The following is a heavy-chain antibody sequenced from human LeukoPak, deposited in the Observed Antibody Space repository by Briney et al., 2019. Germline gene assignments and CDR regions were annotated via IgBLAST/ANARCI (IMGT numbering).Heavy chain of an antibody. V-gene: IGHV1-69*04. CDR2: IIPILGIA. CDR1: GGTFSSYA. D-gene: IGHD6-19*01. Sequence: SVKVSCKASGGTFSSYAISWVRQAPGQGLEWMGRIIPILGIANYAQKFQGRVTITADKSTSTAYMELSSLRSEDTAVYYCASSGWPYYYYYGMDVWGQGTTVTVSS. J-gene: IGHJ6*02. CDR3: ASSGWPYYYYYGMDV.